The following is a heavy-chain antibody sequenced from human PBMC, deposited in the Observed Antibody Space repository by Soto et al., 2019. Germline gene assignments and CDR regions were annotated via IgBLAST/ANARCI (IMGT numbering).Heavy chain of an antibody. CDR3: ASDFIGAANWFDP. CDR2: VNPSGGGT. Sequence: ASVKVSCKASGYLFTGYIIHWLRQDPGQGLEWRGWVNPSGGGTHYAKKFQGRVTLTSDTSISTVYMELSRLPSDDTAVYFCASDFIGAANWFDPWGQGTLVTVSS. V-gene: IGHV1-2*02. J-gene: IGHJ5*02. CDR1: GYLFTGYI.